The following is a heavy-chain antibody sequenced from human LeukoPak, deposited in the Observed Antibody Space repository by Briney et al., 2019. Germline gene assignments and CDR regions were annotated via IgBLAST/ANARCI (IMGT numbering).Heavy chain of an antibody. Sequence: ASVNVSCNASGYTFTIYGISWVRQAPGQGLEWMGWISAYNGNTNYAQTLQGRVTMTTNTSTSTAYMELRSLRSDDTAVYYCAREVMRSTRATDYWGQGTLVTVSS. J-gene: IGHJ4*02. D-gene: IGHD3-16*01. CDR1: GYTFTIYG. V-gene: IGHV1-18*01. CDR2: ISAYNGNT. CDR3: AREVMRSTRATDY.